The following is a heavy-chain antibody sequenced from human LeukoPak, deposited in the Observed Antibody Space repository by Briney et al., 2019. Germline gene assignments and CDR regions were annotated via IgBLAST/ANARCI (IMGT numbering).Heavy chain of an antibody. CDR2: IRPGGDYI. CDR1: GSTLGSYG. V-gene: IGHV3-21*06. Sequence: GVSLTPSCAASGSTLGSYGMNWVRQAPGKGLGWVSSIRPGGDYITSPDSVKGRFTMSRANAKTSRNLQLDSLRTRATAGDYIYYADSVKGRFTMSRDNAKNSLYLQMDSLRAEDTAVYYCARDLVLSRSVGASEKVDYWGQGTLVTVSS. J-gene: IGHJ4*02. CDR3: YYADSVKGRFTMSRDNAKNSLYLQMDSLRAEDTAVYYCARDLVLSRSVGASEKVDY. D-gene: IGHD3-10*01.